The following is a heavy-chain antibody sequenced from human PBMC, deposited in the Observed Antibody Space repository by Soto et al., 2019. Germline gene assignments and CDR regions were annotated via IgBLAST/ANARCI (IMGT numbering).Heavy chain of an antibody. D-gene: IGHD2-2*03. CDR3: ASPRGGYCSSTSCYAFDY. CDR1: GGSISSSSYY. V-gene: IGHV4-39*01. CDR2: IYYSGST. J-gene: IGHJ4*02. Sequence: QLQLQESGPGLVKPSETLSLTCTVSGGSISSSSYYWGWIRQPPGKGLEWIGSIYYSGSTYYNPSLNSRVTISVDTSKNQFSLKLSSVTAADTAVYYCASPRGGYCSSTSCYAFDYWGQGTLVTVSS.